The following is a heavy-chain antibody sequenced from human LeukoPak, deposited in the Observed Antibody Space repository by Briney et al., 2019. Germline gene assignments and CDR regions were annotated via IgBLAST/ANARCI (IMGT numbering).Heavy chain of an antibody. V-gene: IGHV4-34*01. D-gene: IGHD3-16*01. Sequence: PSETLSLTCAVYGGSFSGYYWSGIREPPRKGLERSWEITHSGSTNYNPSLKSRVTISGDTSKNQVSLKLSAVSAADTAVYYCARGGEGMDVWGQGTTVTVSS. CDR2: ITHSGST. CDR3: ARGGEGMDV. J-gene: IGHJ6*02. CDR1: GGSFSGYY.